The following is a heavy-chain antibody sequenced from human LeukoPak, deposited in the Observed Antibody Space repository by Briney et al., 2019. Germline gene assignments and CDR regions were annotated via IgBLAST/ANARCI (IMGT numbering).Heavy chain of an antibody. J-gene: IGHJ4*02. CDR3: AKMVHTEQWLVPFDY. CDR1: GFTFSNFA. CDR2: ISGSGGST. V-gene: IGHV3-23*01. D-gene: IGHD6-19*01. Sequence: GGSLRLSCAASGFTFSNFAMNWVRQAPGKGLEWVSTISGSGGSTYYADSVKGRFTISRDNSKNTLYLQTNSLRAEDTAVYYCAKMVHTEQWLVPFDYWAREPWSPSPQ.